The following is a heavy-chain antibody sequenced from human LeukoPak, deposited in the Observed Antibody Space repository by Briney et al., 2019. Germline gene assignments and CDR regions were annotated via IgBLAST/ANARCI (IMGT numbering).Heavy chain of an antibody. CDR3: VRHWVHDFGGSDWYFDL. CDR2: MFYGGTT. D-gene: IGHD4-23*01. J-gene: IGHJ2*01. CDR1: GDTLSRSS. V-gene: IGHV4-59*08. Sequence: SETLSLTCTVSGDTLSRSSWSWIRQSPGGGLEWIGYMFYGGTTNHNPSLKGRVTMSMVTSKDQFSLSLSSVTAADTAVYFCVRHWVHDFGGSDWYFDLWGRGTLVTVSS.